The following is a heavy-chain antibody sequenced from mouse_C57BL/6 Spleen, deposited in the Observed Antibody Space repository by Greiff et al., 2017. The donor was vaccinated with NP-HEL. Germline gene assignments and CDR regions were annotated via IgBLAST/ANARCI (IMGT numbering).Heavy chain of an antibody. CDR3: ARGGSGYGAMDY. D-gene: IGHD3-2*02. Sequence: VQLKQSGPELVKPGASVKIPCKASGYTFTDYNMDWVKQSHGKSLEWIGDINPNNGGTIYNQKFKGKATLTVDKSSSTAYMELRSLTSDDTAVYYCARGGSGYGAMDYWGQGTSVTVSS. J-gene: IGHJ4*01. CDR1: GYTFTDYN. CDR2: INPNNGGT. V-gene: IGHV1-18*01.